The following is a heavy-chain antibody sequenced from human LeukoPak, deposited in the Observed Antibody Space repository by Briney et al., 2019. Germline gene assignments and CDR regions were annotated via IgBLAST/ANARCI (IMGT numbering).Heavy chain of an antibody. V-gene: IGHV4-59*12. CDR3: ARRKGGDFIDN. Sequence: SETLSLTCTVSGGSISSYYWSWIRQPPGKGLEWIGYIYYSGSTNYNPSLKSRVTISVDTSKNQLSLKLSSVTAADTAMYYCARRKGGDFIDNWGQGALVTVSS. CDR1: GGSISSYY. D-gene: IGHD2-21*02. J-gene: IGHJ4*02. CDR2: IYYSGST.